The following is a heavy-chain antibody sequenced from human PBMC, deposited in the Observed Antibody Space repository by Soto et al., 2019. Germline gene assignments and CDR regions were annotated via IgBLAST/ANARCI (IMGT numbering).Heavy chain of an antibody. CDR1: GFTFEDYA. Sequence: GGSLRLSCAASGFTFEDYAMHWVRQAPGKGLEWVSGINWNRDIRGYADSVKGRFTISRDNAQNSLYLQMNSLRTEDTALYYCVRRAPGAPFDYWGQGTLVTVSS. V-gene: IGHV3-9*01. D-gene: IGHD3-10*01. CDR2: INWNRDIR. CDR3: VRRAPGAPFDY. J-gene: IGHJ4*02.